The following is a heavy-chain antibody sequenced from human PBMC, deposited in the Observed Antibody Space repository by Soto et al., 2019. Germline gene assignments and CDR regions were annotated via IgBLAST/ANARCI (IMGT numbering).Heavy chain of an antibody. J-gene: IGHJ6*02. CDR2: ISYDGSKK. Sequence: QVQLVESGGGVVQSGRSLRLSCAASGFTFSSYGMHWVRQAPGKGLEWVAVISYDGSKKYYADFVKGRFTISRDNFKNTLYLQMNSLRGEDTAVYYCARVGAVASFYYGMAVWGQGTTVTVSS. V-gene: IGHV3-30-3*01. CDR1: GFTFSSYG. CDR3: ARVGAVASFYYGMAV. D-gene: IGHD6-19*01.